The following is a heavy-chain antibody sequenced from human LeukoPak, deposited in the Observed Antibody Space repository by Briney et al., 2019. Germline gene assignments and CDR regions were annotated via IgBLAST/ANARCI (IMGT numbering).Heavy chain of an antibody. J-gene: IGHJ4*02. D-gene: IGHD4-11*01. CDR2: IHYSGST. Sequence: LETLSLTCTVSGGSVSGYYWSWIRQAPGKGLEWIGYIHYSGSTNYNPSLKSRITISVDTSKNQFSLRLSSVTAADTAVYYCARVIGNYFPDYWGQGTLVTVSS. V-gene: IGHV4-59*02. CDR1: GGSVSGYY. CDR3: ARVIGNYFPDY.